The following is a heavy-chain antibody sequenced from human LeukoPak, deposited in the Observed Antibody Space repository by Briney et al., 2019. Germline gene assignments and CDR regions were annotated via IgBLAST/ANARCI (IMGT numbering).Heavy chain of an antibody. D-gene: IGHD2-2*01. CDR2: ISGSGGST. CDR1: GFTVSSNYG. J-gene: IGHJ4*02. V-gene: IGHV3-23*01. Sequence: GGSLRLSCAASGFTVSSNYGMSWVRQAPGKGLEWVSGISGSGGSTYYADPVKGRFTISRDNSKNTLFLQMNSLRAEDRAVYYCAKDSLRTVPKASFDYWGQGTLVTVSS. CDR3: AKDSLRTVPKASFDY.